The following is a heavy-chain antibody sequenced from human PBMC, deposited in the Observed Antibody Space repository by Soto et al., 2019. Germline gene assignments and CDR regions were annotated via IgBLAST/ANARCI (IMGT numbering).Heavy chain of an antibody. CDR1: GYTFTGYY. CDR2: INPNSGGT. D-gene: IGHD6-19*01. J-gene: IGHJ4*02. Sequence: ASVKVSCKASGYTFTGYYMHWVRQAPGQGLEWMGWINPNSGGTNYAQKFQGWVTMTRDTSISTAYMELSRLRSDDTAVYYCATSIAVAGTVFAFDYWGQGTLVTVS. CDR3: ATSIAVAGTVFAFDY. V-gene: IGHV1-2*04.